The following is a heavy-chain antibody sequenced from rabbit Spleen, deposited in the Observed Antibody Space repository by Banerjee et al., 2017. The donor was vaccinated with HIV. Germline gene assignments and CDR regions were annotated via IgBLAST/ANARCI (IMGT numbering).Heavy chain of an antibody. J-gene: IGHJ6*01. CDR1: GVSFSSNYY. D-gene: IGHD8-1*01. Sequence: QSLEESGGDLVQPEGSLTLTCTASGVSFSSNYYMCWVRQAPGKGLEWIACIDSGSSGFTYFASWAKGRFTISKTSSTTVTLQMTSLTVADTAIYFCARDSASSFSSYGMDLWGQGTLVTVS. CDR3: ARDSASSFSSYGMDL. CDR2: IDSGSSGFT. V-gene: IGHV1S40*01.